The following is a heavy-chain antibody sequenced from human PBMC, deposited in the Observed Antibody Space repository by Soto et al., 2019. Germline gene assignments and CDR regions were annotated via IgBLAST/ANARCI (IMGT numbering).Heavy chain of an antibody. CDR3: ARGYCTATICDPWFDP. J-gene: IGHJ5*02. D-gene: IGHD2-8*02. Sequence: PGESLKISCRGSGYALSSYWIAWVRQMPGKGLEWMGIIYPGDSDTRYSPSFQGQVTISVDKSITTAYLQWSSLKASDTAMYYCARGYCTATICDPWFDPWGQGTLVTVSS. V-gene: IGHV5-51*01. CDR2: IYPGDSDT. CDR1: GYALSSYW.